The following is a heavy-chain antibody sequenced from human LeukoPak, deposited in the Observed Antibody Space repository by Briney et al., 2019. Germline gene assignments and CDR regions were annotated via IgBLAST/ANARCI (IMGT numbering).Heavy chain of an antibody. D-gene: IGHD6-19*01. CDR3: ARDRVQLGGWSPSLDY. V-gene: IGHV3-30*02. CDR2: IRYDGSNT. CDR1: GFTFSSYG. Sequence: GGSLRLSCAASGFTFSSYGMHWVRQAPGKGLEWVAFIRYDGSNTYYADSVKGRFTISRDNSKNMVYLQTNSLRAEDTAVYYCARDRVQLGGWSPSLDYWGQGTLVTVSS. J-gene: IGHJ4*02.